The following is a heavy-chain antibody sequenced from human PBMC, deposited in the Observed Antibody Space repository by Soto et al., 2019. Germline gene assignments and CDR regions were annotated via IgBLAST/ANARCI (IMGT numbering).Heavy chain of an antibody. CDR3: ARGTRNFYDNSGYWPCFDP. D-gene: IGHD3-22*01. CDR1: GFTFSSYD. Sequence: LRLSCAASGFTFSSYDMHWVRQPTGKGLEWVSAIGTSGDTYYPGSVKGRFTISRENAKNSLYLQINSLRAGDTAVYYCARGTRNFYDNSGYWPCFDPWGQGTLVTVSS. V-gene: IGHV3-13*01. CDR2: IGTSGDT. J-gene: IGHJ5*02.